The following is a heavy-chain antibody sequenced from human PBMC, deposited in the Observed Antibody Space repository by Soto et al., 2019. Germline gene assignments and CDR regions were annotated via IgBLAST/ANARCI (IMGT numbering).Heavy chain of an antibody. Sequence: GGSLRLSCAASGFTFSSYAMSWVRPGPGKGLEWVSGITASGGATYYTDSVKGRFTISRDNSKNTLYLQMHSLRAEDTALYYCAKDIYYYDSAAYDPFVFWGQGTLVTVSS. J-gene: IGHJ4*02. V-gene: IGHV3-23*01. CDR3: AKDIYYYDSAAYDPFVF. CDR2: ITASGGAT. CDR1: GFTFSSYA. D-gene: IGHD3-22*01.